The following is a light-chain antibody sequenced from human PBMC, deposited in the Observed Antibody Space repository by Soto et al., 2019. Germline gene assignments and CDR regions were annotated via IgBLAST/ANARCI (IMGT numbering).Light chain of an antibody. J-gene: IGKJ2*01. CDR2: GAS. Sequence: EIVLTQSPGTLSLSPGERATLSCRASQSVSSSYLAWYQQKPGQAPRLLIYGASSSATGIPDRFSGSGSVTDFTLNISRFEPEDFELYYCQQYGSSPYTFGQGTKLEIK. CDR1: QSVSSSY. CDR3: QQYGSSPYT. V-gene: IGKV3-20*01.